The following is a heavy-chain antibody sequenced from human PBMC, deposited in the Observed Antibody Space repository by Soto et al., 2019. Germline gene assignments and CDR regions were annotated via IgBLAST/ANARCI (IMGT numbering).Heavy chain of an antibody. CDR2: IYYTGTT. CDR3: ARNSRGYIYGYYFDY. J-gene: IGHJ4*02. V-gene: IGHV4-61*01. CDR1: GGSVHNGSYY. D-gene: IGHD5-18*01. Sequence: SETLSLTCTVSGGSVHNGSYYWSWLRQPPGKGLEWIGYIYYTGTTNYNPSLKSHVTISVDTSKNQFSLKVKSVTAADTAVYFCARNSRGYIYGYYFDYWGKGTLVTVSS.